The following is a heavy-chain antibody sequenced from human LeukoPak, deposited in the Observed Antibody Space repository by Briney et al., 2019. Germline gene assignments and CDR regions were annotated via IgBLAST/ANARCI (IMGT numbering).Heavy chain of an antibody. CDR2: IRNDGSNDGSNK. V-gene: IGHV3-30*02. CDR3: AKGRGFYDSGTLFDY. J-gene: IGHJ4*02. Sequence: PGGSLRLSCAASGFAFSSYGMHWVRQAPGKGLEWVTFIRNDGSNDGSNKYYADSVKGRFTISRDNPKNTLYLQMNRLRTEDTAVYYCAKGRGFYDSGTLFDYWGQGTLVTVSS. CDR1: GFAFSSYG. D-gene: IGHD3-10*01.